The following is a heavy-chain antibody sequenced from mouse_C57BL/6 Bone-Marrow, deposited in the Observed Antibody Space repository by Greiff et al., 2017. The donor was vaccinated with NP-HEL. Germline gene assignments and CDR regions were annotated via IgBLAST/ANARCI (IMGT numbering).Heavy chain of an antibody. CDR1: GYSITSGYY. Sequence: EVQLVESGPGLVKPSQSLSLTCSVTGYSITSGYYWNWIRQFPGNKLEWMGYISYDGSNNYNPSLKNRISITRDTSKNQFFLKLNSVTTEDTATYYCARDRLYYYGSLDYWGQGTTLTVSS. V-gene: IGHV3-6*01. CDR2: ISYDGSN. D-gene: IGHD1-1*01. J-gene: IGHJ2*01. CDR3: ARDRLYYYGSLDY.